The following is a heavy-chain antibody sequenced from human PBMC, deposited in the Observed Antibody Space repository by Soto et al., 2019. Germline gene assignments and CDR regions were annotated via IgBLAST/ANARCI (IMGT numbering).Heavy chain of an antibody. J-gene: IGHJ6*02. V-gene: IGHV5-51*01. Sequence: GKGLEWMGIIYPGDSDTRYSPSSQGQVTISADKSISTAYLQWSSLKASDTAMYYCARQLGDCSGGSCYSYYYYYGMDVWGQGTTVSVSS. CDR2: IYPGDSDT. CDR3: ARQLGDCSGGSCYSYYYYYGMDV. D-gene: IGHD2-15*01.